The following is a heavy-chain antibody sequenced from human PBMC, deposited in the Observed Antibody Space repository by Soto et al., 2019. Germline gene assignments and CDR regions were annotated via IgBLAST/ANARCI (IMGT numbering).Heavy chain of an antibody. V-gene: IGHV3-30-3*01. CDR1: GFTFSSYA. CDR3: ARVKQPQYYYYYGMDV. J-gene: IGHJ6*02. Sequence: GGSLRLSCAASGFTFSSYAMHWVRQAPGKGLEWVAVISYDGSNKYYADSVKGRFTISRDNSKNTLYLQMNSLRAEDTAVYYCARVKQPQYYYYYGMDVWGQGTTVTVSS. D-gene: IGHD6-13*01. CDR2: ISYDGSNK.